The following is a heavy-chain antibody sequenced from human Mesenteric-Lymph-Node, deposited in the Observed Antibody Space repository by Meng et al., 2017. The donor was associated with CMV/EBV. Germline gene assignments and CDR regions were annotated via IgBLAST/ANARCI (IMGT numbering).Heavy chain of an antibody. D-gene: IGHD2-2*01. CDR2: ISSSSSYI. CDR1: GFTFSSYS. CDR3: ARFLAVVPAAIADWFDP. Sequence: GGSLRLSCAASGFTFSSYSMNWVRQAPGKGLEWVSSISSSSSYIYYADSVKGRFTISRDNAKSSLYLQMNSLRAEDTAVYYCARFLAVVPAAIADWFDPWGQGTLVTVSS. J-gene: IGHJ5*02. V-gene: IGHV3-21*01.